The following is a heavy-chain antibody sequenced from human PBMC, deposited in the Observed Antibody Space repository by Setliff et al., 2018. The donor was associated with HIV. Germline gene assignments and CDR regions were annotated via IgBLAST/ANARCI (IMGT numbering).Heavy chain of an antibody. V-gene: IGHV4-30-4*01. Sequence: PSETLSLTCTVSGASINSGDSYWTWIRQSPGKGLEWIGFIYYSGSNYYNPSLKSRISISLDASKSQFSLWLTSVTAADTAVYYCASRVYYYDSNNFLREEGFDPWGQGTLVTVSS. CDR3: ASRVYYYDSNNFLREEGFDP. J-gene: IGHJ5*02. D-gene: IGHD3-22*01. CDR2: IYYSGSN. CDR1: GASINSGDSY.